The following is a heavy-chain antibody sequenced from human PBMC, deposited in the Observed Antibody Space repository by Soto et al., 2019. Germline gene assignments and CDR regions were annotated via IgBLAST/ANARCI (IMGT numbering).Heavy chain of an antibody. CDR2: IHYSGST. CDR1: GASISIGTDY. CDR3: ARMSSDDYYGSGSPPVPDGMDV. D-gene: IGHD3-10*01. J-gene: IGHJ6*02. Sequence: PSETLSLTCSVSGASISIGTDYWGWIRQPPGKGLEWIGNIHYSGSTYYNPSLKSRVNISVDTSKNQFSLKLSSVTAADTAVYYCARMSSDDYYGSGSPPVPDGMDVWGQGTTVTVSS. V-gene: IGHV4-39*01.